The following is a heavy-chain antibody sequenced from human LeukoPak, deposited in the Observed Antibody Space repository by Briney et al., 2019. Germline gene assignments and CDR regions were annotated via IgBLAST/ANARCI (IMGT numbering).Heavy chain of an antibody. J-gene: IGHJ2*01. CDR1: GYSISSGYY. Sequence: SETLSLTCTVSGYSISSGYYWGWIRQPPGKGLERIGSLYHSGSTYYNPSLKSRVTISVDTSKNQFSLKLSSVTAADTAVYYCATYYYGSGSYYNDWYFDLWGRGTLVTVSS. CDR2: LYHSGST. D-gene: IGHD3-10*01. CDR3: ATYYYGSGSYYNDWYFDL. V-gene: IGHV4-38-2*02.